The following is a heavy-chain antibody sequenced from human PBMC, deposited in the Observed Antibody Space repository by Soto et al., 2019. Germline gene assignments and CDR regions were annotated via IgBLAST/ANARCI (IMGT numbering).Heavy chain of an antibody. CDR3: ARGGDSSGYYYSNWFDP. V-gene: IGHV4-30-4*01. Sequence: QVQLQESGPGLVKPSQTLSLTCTVSGGSISSGDYYWSWIRQPPGKGLEWIGYIYYSGSTYYNPSLKSRVTLSVDTSKNQFSLKLSSVTAADTAVYYCARGGDSSGYYYSNWFDPWGQGTLVTVSS. CDR1: GGSISSGDYY. J-gene: IGHJ5*02. CDR2: IYYSGST. D-gene: IGHD3-22*01.